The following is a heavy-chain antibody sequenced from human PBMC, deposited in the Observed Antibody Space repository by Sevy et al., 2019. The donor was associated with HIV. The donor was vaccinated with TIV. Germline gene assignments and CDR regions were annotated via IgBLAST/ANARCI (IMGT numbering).Heavy chain of an antibody. V-gene: IGHV3-48*03. CDR1: GFTFSSYE. CDR2: ISNSGSII. CDR3: AREDGSRQYFQY. Sequence: GGSLRLSCVISGFTFSSYEMNWVRQAPGKGLEWVSHISNSGSIIYYEDSVKGRFTISRDNAKNSLYLQMNSLSAEDTAVYYCAREDGSRQYFQYWGQGTLVTVSS. D-gene: IGHD6-13*01. J-gene: IGHJ1*01.